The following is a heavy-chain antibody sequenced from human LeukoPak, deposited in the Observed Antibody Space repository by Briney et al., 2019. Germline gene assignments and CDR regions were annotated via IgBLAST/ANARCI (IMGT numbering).Heavy chain of an antibody. CDR2: IKRDGSEK. Sequence: PGGSLRLSCSASGFTFSSYWMSWVRQAPGKGLEWVANIKRDGSEKYYVDSVKGRFTISRDNAKNSLYLQMNSLRAEDTAVYYCAGDRTGSPILWGQGTLVTVSS. CDR1: GFTFSSYW. CDR3: AGDRTGSPIL. J-gene: IGHJ4*02. D-gene: IGHD1-1*01. V-gene: IGHV3-7*01.